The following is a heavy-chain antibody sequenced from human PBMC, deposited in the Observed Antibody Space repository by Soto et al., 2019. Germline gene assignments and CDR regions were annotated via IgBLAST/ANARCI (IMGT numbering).Heavy chain of an antibody. CDR3: ARAYRAYSSSSQLFLGPGGKSLTDGYYYGMDV. CDR2: ISSSSSYI. Sequence: GGSLRLSCAASGFTFSSYSMNWVRQAPGKGLEWVSSISSSSSYIYYADSVKGRFTISRDNAKNSLYLQMNSLRAEDTAVYYCARAYRAYSSSSQLFLGPGGKSLTDGYYYGMDVWGQGTTVTVSS. CDR1: GFTFSSYS. J-gene: IGHJ6*02. V-gene: IGHV3-21*01. D-gene: IGHD6-6*01.